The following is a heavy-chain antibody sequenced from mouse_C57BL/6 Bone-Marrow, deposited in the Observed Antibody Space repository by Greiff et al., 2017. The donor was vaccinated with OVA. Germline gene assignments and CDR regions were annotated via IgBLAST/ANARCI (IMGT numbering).Heavy chain of an antibody. Sequence: VQLQQPGAELVKPGASVKLSCKASGYTFTSYWMHWVKQRPGQGLEWIGMIHPNSGSTNYNEKFKSKATLTVDKSSSTVYMQISSLTSEDSAVYYCARWRYGSSLKWYIDVWGTGTTVTVSS. CDR1: GYTFTSYW. D-gene: IGHD1-1*01. CDR2: IHPNSGST. J-gene: IGHJ1*03. CDR3: ARWRYGSSLKWYIDV. V-gene: IGHV1-64*01.